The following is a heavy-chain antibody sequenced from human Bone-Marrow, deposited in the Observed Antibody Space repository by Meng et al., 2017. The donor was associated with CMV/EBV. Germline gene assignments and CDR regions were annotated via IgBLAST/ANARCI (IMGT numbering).Heavy chain of an antibody. CDR3: ATDWSRQLLGS. J-gene: IGHJ4*02. V-gene: IGHV3-15*01. D-gene: IGHD1-26*01. CDR2: IKSKTDGGTT. CDR1: GFTFSNAW. Sequence: GGSLRLSCAASGFTFSNAWMSWVRQAPGKGLEWVGRIKSKTDGGTTDYAAPVKGRFTISRDDSKNTLYLQMNGLRAEDTAVYYCATDWSRQLLGSWGQGTLVTVSS.